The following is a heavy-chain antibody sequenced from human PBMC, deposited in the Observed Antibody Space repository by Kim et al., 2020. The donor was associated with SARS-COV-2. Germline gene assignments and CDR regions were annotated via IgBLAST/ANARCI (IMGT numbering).Heavy chain of an antibody. CDR3: AKDRKSGSYRYYYYYGMDV. D-gene: IGHD1-26*01. J-gene: IGHJ6*02. CDR2: ISYDGSNK. CDR1: GFTFSSYD. Sequence: GGSLRLSCAASGFTFSSYDMHWVRQAPGKGLEWVAVISYDGSNKYYADSVKGRFTISRDNSKNTLYLQMNSLRAEDTAVYYCAKDRKSGSYRYYYYYGMDVWGQGTTVTVSS. V-gene: IGHV3-30*18.